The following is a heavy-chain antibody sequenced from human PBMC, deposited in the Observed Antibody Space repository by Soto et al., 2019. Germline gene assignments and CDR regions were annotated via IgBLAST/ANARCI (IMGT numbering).Heavy chain of an antibody. CDR1: GGTFSSYA. V-gene: IGHV1-69*13. Sequence: GASVKVSCKASGGTFSSYAISWVRQAPGQGLEWMGGIIPIFGTANYAQKFQGRVTITADESTSTAYMELSSLRSEDTAVYYCARLATDYYYYGMDVWGQGTTVTVSS. CDR2: IIPIFGTA. CDR3: ARLATDYYYYGMDV. J-gene: IGHJ6*02.